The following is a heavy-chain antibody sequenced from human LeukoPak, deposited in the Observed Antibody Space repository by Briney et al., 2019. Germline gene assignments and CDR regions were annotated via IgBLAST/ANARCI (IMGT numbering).Heavy chain of an antibody. D-gene: IGHD1-26*01. CDR1: GFTVSSNY. Sequence: GGSLRLSCAASGFTVSSNYMSWVRQAPGKGLEWASVIYSGGSTYYADSVKGRFTISRDNSKNTLYLQMNSLRAEDTAVYYCARHSGSTRAFDYWGQGTLVTVSS. CDR2: IYSGGST. J-gene: IGHJ4*02. V-gene: IGHV3-53*01. CDR3: ARHSGSTRAFDY.